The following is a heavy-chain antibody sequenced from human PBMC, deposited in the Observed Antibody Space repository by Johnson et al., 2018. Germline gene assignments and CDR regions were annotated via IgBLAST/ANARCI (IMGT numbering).Heavy chain of an antibody. J-gene: IGHJ4*02. CDR3: NRREGATSFEFDY. V-gene: IGHV3-73*01. CDR1: GFTLSGSA. Sequence: VQLVQSGGGLVQPGGSLKLSCAASGFTLSGSAIHWVRQASGKGLEWVGRIRSKANSYATAYAASVKGRFTISRDDSKNTAYLQMNSLKIEDTAVYYCNRREGATSFEFDYWGQGALVTVSS. CDR2: IRSKANSYAT. D-gene: IGHD1-26*01.